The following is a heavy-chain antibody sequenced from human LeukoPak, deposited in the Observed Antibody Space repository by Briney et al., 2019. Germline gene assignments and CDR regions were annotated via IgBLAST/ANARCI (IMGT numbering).Heavy chain of an antibody. Sequence: PGGSLRLSCAASGFTFSSYAMSWVRQAPGKGLEWVSVIYSGGSTYYADSVKGRFTISRDNSKNTLYLQMNSLRAEDTAVYYCASAKSDCSSTSCPFDYWGQGTLVTVSS. CDR2: IYSGGST. CDR3: ASAKSDCSSTSCPFDY. J-gene: IGHJ4*02. CDR1: GFTFSSYA. D-gene: IGHD2-2*01. V-gene: IGHV3-66*02.